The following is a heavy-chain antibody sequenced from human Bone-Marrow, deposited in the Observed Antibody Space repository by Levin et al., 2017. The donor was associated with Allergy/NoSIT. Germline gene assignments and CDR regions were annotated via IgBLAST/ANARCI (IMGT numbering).Heavy chain of an antibody. CDR2: ISWNSGSI. CDR3: AKDMGYSSSSHFDY. J-gene: IGHJ4*02. D-gene: IGHD6-6*01. V-gene: IGHV3-9*01. CDR1: GFTFDDYA. Sequence: SLKISCAASGFTFDDYAMHWVRQAPGKGLEWVSGISWNSGSIGYADSVKGRFTISRDNAKNSLYLQMNSLRAEDTALYYCAKDMGYSSSSHFDYWGQGTLVTVSS.